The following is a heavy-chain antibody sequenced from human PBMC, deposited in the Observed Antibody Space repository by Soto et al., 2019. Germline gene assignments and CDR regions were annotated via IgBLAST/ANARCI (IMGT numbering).Heavy chain of an antibody. V-gene: IGHV5-10-1*04. CDR3: AKLYRRLGTHGQLDY. Sequence: SWIRQVPGKGLEWIGSIDPTGSYANYSQSFQGQVTFSVDRSINTLYLQWSSLKAEDTAVYYCAKLYRRLGTHGQLDYWGQGTVVTVSS. J-gene: IGHJ4*02. CDR2: IDPTGSYA. D-gene: IGHD1-26*01.